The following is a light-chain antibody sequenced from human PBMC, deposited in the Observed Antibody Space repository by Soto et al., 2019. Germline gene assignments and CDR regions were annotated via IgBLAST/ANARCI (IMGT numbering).Light chain of an antibody. CDR3: SSYTGSSALVYV. CDR1: SSDVGGYNY. V-gene: IGLV2-14*01. J-gene: IGLJ1*01. CDR2: EVS. Sequence: QSVLTQPASVSGSPGQSITISCTGTSSDVGGYNYVSWYQQHPGKAPKLMIYEVSNRPSGVSNRFPGSKSGDTASLTISGLQAEDEADYYCSSYTGSSALVYVFGTGTKVTVL.